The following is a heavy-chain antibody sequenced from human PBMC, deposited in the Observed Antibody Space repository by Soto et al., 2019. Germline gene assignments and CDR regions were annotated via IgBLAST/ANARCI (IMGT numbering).Heavy chain of an antibody. CDR1: GYTFTIYG. CDR3: ARDLVAVAGYIDY. CDR2: ISAYNGNT. D-gene: IGHD6-19*01. Sequence: ASVKVSCKASGYTFTIYGISCVLQSPVQGLEWMGWISAYNGNTNYAQKLQGRVTMTTDTSTSTAYMELRSLRSDDTAVYYCARDLVAVAGYIDYWGQGTLVTVS. J-gene: IGHJ4*02. V-gene: IGHV1-18*04.